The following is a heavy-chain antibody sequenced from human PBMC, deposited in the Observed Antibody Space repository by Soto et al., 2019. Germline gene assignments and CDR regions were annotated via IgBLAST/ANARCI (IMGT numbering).Heavy chain of an antibody. V-gene: IGHV1-18*01. CDR2: ISPYNGDT. J-gene: IGHJ4*02. CDR3: ARDRLWSLDS. D-gene: IGHD5-18*01. Sequence: ASVKVSCKASGYTFTTYGISWVRQAPGQGLEWMGWISPYNGDTNYAQKFQGRVTMTTDTSTSTAYMDLRSLRSDDTAVYYCARDRLWSLDSWGQGTLVTVSS. CDR1: GYTFTTYG.